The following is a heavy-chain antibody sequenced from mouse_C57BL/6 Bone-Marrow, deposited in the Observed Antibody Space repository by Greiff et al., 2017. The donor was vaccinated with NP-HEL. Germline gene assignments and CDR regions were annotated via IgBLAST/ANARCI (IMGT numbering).Heavy chain of an antibody. CDR2: IYPGGGYT. D-gene: IGHD1-1*01. Sequence: QVQLQQSGAELVRPGTSVKMSCKASGYTFTNYWIGWAKQRPGHGLEWIGDIYPGGGYTNYNEKFKGKATLTADKSSSTAYMQFSSLTSEDSAIYYCARDGITTVVDYAMDYWGQGTSVTVSS. CDR1: GYTFTNYW. J-gene: IGHJ4*01. V-gene: IGHV1-63*01. CDR3: ARDGITTVVDYAMDY.